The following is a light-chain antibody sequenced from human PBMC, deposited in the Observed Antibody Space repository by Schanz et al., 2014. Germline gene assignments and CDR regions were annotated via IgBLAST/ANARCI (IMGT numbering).Light chain of an antibody. V-gene: IGKV1-5*01. CDR3: QQYNSYSIT. J-gene: IGKJ5*01. CDR2: DAS. CDR1: QSISSW. Sequence: DIQLTQSPSTLSASVGDRVTITCRASQSISSWLAWYQQKPGKAPKLLIYDASSLESGVPSRFSGSGSGTEFTLTISGLQPYDFATYYCQQYNSYSITFGQGTRLDIK.